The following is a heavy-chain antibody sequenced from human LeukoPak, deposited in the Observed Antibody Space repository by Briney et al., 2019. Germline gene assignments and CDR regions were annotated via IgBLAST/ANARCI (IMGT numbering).Heavy chain of an antibody. Sequence: GGSLRLSCAASAFNPNIYVMAWVRPAPGEGLEWVSAITYDGRYTDSADSVRGGFTISRDNSKNTLSLQMNSLTAEDTALYYCVRRHGGTPDYWGLGTLVTVSS. J-gene: IGHJ4*02. V-gene: IGHV3-23*01. D-gene: IGHD3-3*01. CDR2: ITYDGRYT. CDR3: VRRHGGTPDY. CDR1: AFNPNIYV.